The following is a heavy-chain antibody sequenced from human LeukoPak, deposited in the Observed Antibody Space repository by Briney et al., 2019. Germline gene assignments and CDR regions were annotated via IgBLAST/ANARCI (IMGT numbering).Heavy chain of an antibody. Sequence: GGSLRLSCAASGFTFSSYGMHWVRQAPGKGLEWVAFIRYDGSNKYYADSVKGRFTISRDNSKNTLYLQMNSLRAEDTVVYYCAKDHLGYCSSTSCSGGSDYWGQGTLVTVSS. CDR2: IRYDGSNK. D-gene: IGHD2-2*01. CDR3: AKDHLGYCSSTSCSGGSDY. CDR1: GFTFSSYG. J-gene: IGHJ4*02. V-gene: IGHV3-30*02.